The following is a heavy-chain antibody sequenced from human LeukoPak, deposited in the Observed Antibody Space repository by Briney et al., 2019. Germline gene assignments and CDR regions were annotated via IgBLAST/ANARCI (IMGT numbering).Heavy chain of an antibody. CDR2: ISGSGGST. D-gene: IGHD5-18*01. Sequence: PGGSLRLSCADSEFTFSNYARSWVRQAPGKGLEWVSAISGSGGSTYYADSVKGRFTISRDNSKNTLYLQMNSLRAEDTAAYYCAKGADGGYSYGYGYWGQGTLVTVSS. V-gene: IGHV3-23*01. CDR1: EFTFSNYA. J-gene: IGHJ4*02. CDR3: AKGADGGYSYGYGY.